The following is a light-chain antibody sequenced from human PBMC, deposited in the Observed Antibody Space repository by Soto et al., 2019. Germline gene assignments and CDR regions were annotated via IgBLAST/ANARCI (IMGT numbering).Light chain of an antibody. CDR2: DVS. CDR1: QGVTTN. Sequence: IVVTHSPDTLSVSPWERATLTCRAGQGVTTNFAWYQQKSGQSPRLLIYDVSIRATGVPARFSATGSETDFTPTISGLQSGDSAVYFCQQYNNWPFSFGQGTRLEIK. CDR3: QQYNNWPFS. V-gene: IGKV3-15*01. J-gene: IGKJ5*01.